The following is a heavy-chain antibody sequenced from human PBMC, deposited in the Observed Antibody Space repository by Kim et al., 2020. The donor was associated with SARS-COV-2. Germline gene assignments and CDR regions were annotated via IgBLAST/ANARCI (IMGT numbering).Heavy chain of an antibody. CDR3: AAQHQQLVPDYYGMDV. CDR1: GGTFSSYA. CDR2: IIPILGIA. Sequence: SVKVSGKASGGTFSSYAISWVRQAPGQGLEWMGRIIPILGIANYAQKFQGRVTITADKSTSTAYMELSSLRSEDTAVYYCAAQHQQLVPDYYGMDVWGQGTTVTVSS. J-gene: IGHJ6*02. V-gene: IGHV1-69*04. D-gene: IGHD6-13*01.